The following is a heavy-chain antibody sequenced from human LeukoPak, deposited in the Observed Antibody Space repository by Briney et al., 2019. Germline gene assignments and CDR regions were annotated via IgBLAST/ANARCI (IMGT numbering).Heavy chain of an antibody. CDR2: ISYDGSNK. CDR3: ARETGSAVGSTDFDY. V-gene: IGHV3-30-3*01. D-gene: IGHD4-17*01. J-gene: IGHJ4*02. Sequence: GRSLRLSCAASGFTFSSYAIHWVRQAPGKGLEWVAVISYDGSNKYYADSVKGRFTISRDNSKNTLYLQMNSLRAEDTAVYYCARETGSAVGSTDFDYWGQGTLVTVSS. CDR1: GFTFSSYA.